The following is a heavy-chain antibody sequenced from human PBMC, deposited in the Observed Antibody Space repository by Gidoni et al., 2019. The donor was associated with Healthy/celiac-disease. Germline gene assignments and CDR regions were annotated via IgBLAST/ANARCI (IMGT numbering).Heavy chain of an antibody. CDR2: IIPILGIA. CDR3: ARASTDKLPYFDY. J-gene: IGHJ4*02. V-gene: IGHV1-69*02. D-gene: IGHD4-17*01. CDR1: GGTSSSYT. Sequence: QVQLVQSGAEVKQPGSSVKVSCKASGGTSSSYTISWVRQAPGQGLEWMGRIIPILGIANYAQKFQGRVTITADKSTSTAYMELSSLRSEDTAVYYCARASTDKLPYFDYWGQGTLVTVSS.